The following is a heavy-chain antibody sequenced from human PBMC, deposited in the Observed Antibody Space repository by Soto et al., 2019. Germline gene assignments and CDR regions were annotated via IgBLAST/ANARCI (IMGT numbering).Heavy chain of an antibody. V-gene: IGHV4-4*02. CDR1: GGSISSSNW. Sequence: ASETLSLTCAVSGGSISSSNWWSWVRQPPGKGLEWIGEIYHSGSTNYNPSLKSRVTISVDKSKNQFSLKLSSVTAADTAVYYGARVSAAGTYFDYWGQGTLVTVSS. J-gene: IGHJ4*02. CDR2: IYHSGST. CDR3: ARVSAAGTYFDY. D-gene: IGHD6-13*01.